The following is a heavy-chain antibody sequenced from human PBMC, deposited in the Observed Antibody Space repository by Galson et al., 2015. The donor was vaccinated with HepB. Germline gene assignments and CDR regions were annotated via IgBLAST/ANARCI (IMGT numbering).Heavy chain of an antibody. V-gene: IGHV1-2*02. CDR1: GYTFTGYY. D-gene: IGHD3-3*01. CDR2: INPNSGGT. CDR3: ARDLSLRFLEWLYYGMDV. J-gene: IGHJ6*02. Sequence: SVKVSCKASGYTFTGYYMHWVRQAPGQGLEWMGWINPNSGGTNYAQKFQGRVTMTRDTSISTAYMELSRLRSDDTAVYYCARDLSLRFLEWLYYGMDVWGQGTTVTVSS.